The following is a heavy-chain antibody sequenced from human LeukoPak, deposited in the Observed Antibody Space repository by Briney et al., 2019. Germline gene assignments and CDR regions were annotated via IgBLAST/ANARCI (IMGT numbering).Heavy chain of an antibody. V-gene: IGHV1-18*01. Sequence: GASVKVSCKASGYTFSSYGFSWVRQAPGQGVEWMGWINTSNGNTNYAQQLQGRVTMTTDTSTSTAYMELRSLRSDDTAVYYCAREDSSGWLDYWGQGTLVTVSS. CDR2: INTSNGNT. D-gene: IGHD6-19*01. CDR1: GYTFSSYG. CDR3: AREDSSGWLDY. J-gene: IGHJ4*02.